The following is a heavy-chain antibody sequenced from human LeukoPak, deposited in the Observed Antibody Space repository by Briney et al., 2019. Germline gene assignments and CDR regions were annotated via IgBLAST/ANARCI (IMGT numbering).Heavy chain of an antibody. D-gene: IGHD2-2*01. CDR3: ARVWQEVPAAHAFDI. J-gene: IGHJ3*02. Sequence: SGTLSLTCAVSGGSISSSNWWSWVRQPPGKGLEWIGEIYHSGSTNYNPSLKSRVTISVDKSKNQFSLKLSSVTAADTAVYYCARVWQEVPAAHAFDIWGQGTMVTVS. V-gene: IGHV4-4*02. CDR1: GGSISSSNW. CDR2: IYHSGST.